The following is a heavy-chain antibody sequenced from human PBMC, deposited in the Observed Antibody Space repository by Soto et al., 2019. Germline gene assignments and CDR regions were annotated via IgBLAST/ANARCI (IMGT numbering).Heavy chain of an antibody. CDR1: GGTFSSYA. D-gene: IGHD3-22*01. Sequence: SVKVSCKASGGTFSSYAISWVRQAPGQGLEWMGGIIPIFGTANYAQKFQGRVTITADESTSTAYMELSSLRSEDTAVYYCAYAHLDYYDSRGYYSYKWFDPWGQGTLVTVSS. J-gene: IGHJ5*02. CDR2: IIPIFGTA. CDR3: AYAHLDYYDSRGYYSYKWFDP. V-gene: IGHV1-69*13.